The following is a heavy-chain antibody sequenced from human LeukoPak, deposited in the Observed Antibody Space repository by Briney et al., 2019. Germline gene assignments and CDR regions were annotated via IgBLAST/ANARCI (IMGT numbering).Heavy chain of an antibody. CDR2: IYYSGST. V-gene: IGHV4-39*01. Sequence: PSETLSLTCTVSGGSISSSSYYWGWIRQPPGKGLEWIGSIYYSGSTYYNPSLKSRVTISVDTSKNQSSLKLSSVTAADTAVYYCARARGAAGTGPIDYWGRGTLVTVSS. J-gene: IGHJ4*02. CDR3: ARARGAAGTGPIDY. D-gene: IGHD6-13*01. CDR1: GGSISSSSYY.